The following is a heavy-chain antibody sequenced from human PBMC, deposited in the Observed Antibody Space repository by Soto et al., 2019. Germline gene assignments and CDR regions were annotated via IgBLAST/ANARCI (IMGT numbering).Heavy chain of an antibody. CDR1: GGSISSSNW. CDR3: ARAYYDFWSGPRGMDV. D-gene: IGHD3-3*01. V-gene: IGHV4-4*02. J-gene: IGHJ6*02. CDR2: IYHSGST. Sequence: SETLSLTCAVSGGSISSSNWWSWARQPPGKGLEWIGEIYHSGSTNYNPSLKSRVTISVDKSKNQFSLKLSSVTAADTAVYYCARAYYDFWSGPRGMDVWGQGTTVTVS.